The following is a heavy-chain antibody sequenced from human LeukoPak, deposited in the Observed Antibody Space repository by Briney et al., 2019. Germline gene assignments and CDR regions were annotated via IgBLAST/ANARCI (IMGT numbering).Heavy chain of an antibody. CDR3: ARVVRVWFGESFDY. J-gene: IGHJ4*02. V-gene: IGHV1-8*03. CDR2: MNPNSGNT. CDR1: GYTFTSYD. D-gene: IGHD3-10*01. Sequence: ASVKVSCKASGYTFTSYDINWVRQATGQGLEWMGWMNPNSGNTGYAQKFQGRVTITRNTSISTAYMELSSLRSEGTAVYYCARVVRVWFGESFDYWGQGTLVTVSS.